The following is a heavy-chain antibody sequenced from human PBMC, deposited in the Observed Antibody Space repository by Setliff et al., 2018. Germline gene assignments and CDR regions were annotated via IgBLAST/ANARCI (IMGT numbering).Heavy chain of an antibody. D-gene: IGHD3-10*01. CDR1: GGSISSSSYY. V-gene: IGHV4-39*01. CDR3: ARHHRGVIISWFDP. J-gene: IGHJ5*02. CDR2: IYYSGST. Sequence: LETLSLTCTVSGGSISSSSYYWGWIRQPPGKGLEWIGSIYYSGSTYYNPSLKSRVTISVDTSKNQFSLKLSSVTAADTAVYYCARHHRGVIISWFDPWGQGTLVTVSS.